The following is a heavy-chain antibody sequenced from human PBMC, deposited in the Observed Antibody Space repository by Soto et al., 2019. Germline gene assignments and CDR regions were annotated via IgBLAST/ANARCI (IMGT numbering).Heavy chain of an antibody. J-gene: IGHJ5*02. V-gene: IGHV1-3*01. D-gene: IGHD6-19*01. CDR3: ARGVAGPLHWFDP. Sequence: QVQLVQSGAEVKTPGASVKVSCKASGYTFTSYAMHWVRQAPGQRLEWMGWINAGNGNTKYSQKLQGRVTITRDTSASTAYMELSSLRSEDTAVYYCARGVAGPLHWFDPWGQGTLVTVSS. CDR1: GYTFTSYA. CDR2: INAGNGNT.